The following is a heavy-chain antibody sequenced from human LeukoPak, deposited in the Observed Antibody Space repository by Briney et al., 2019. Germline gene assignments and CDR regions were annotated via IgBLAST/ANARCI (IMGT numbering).Heavy chain of an antibody. D-gene: IGHD5-18*01. CDR2: IYSGGST. V-gene: IGHV3-53*01. CDR3: ARDGGYSYGYGLDY. CDR1: GFTVSSNY. Sequence: GGSLRLSCAASGFTVSSNYMSWVRQAPGKGLEWVSVIYSGGSTYYADSVKGRFSISRDNSKNTLYLQMNSLRAEDTAVYYCARDGGYSYGYGLDYWGQGTLVTVSS. J-gene: IGHJ4*02.